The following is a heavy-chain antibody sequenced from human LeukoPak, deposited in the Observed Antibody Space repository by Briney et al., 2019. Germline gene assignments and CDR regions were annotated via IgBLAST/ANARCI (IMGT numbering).Heavy chain of an antibody. CDR3: AKDGVQLWSN. J-gene: IGHJ4*02. V-gene: IGHV3-30*02. Sequence: PGGSLRLSCAASGFTFSSYGMHWVRQAPGKGLEWVAFIRYDGSNKYYADSVKGRFTISRDNSKNTLHLQMNSLRAEDTAVYYCAKDGVQLWSNWGQGTLVTVSS. D-gene: IGHD5-18*01. CDR1: GFTFSSYG. CDR2: IRYDGSNK.